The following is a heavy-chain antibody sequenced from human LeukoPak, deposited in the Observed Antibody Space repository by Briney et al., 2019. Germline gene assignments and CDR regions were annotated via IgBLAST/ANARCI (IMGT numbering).Heavy chain of an antibody. CDR1: GYTFTCYY. CDR2: INPNSGGT. V-gene: IGHV1-2*02. D-gene: IGHD2-2*02. CDR3: AREVVVPAAIRRFDY. J-gene: IGHJ4*02. Sequence: GASVKVSCKASGYTFTCYYMHWVRQAPGQGLEWMGWINPNSGGTNYAQKFQGRVTMTRDTSISTAYMELSRLRSDDTAVYYCAREVVVPAAIRRFDYWGQGTLVTVSS.